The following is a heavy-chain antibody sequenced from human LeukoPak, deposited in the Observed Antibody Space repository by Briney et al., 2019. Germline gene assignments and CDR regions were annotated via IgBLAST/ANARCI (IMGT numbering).Heavy chain of an antibody. D-gene: IGHD3-3*01. J-gene: IGHJ4*02. CDR2: INPIFGTA. V-gene: IGHV1-69*06. Sequence: SVKVSCKASGGTFSSYAISWVRQAPGQGLEWMGRINPIFGTANYAQKFQGRVTITADKSTSTAYMELSSLRSEDTAVYYCASITIFGVVISDYWGQGTLVTVSS. CDR1: GGTFSSYA. CDR3: ASITIFGVVISDY.